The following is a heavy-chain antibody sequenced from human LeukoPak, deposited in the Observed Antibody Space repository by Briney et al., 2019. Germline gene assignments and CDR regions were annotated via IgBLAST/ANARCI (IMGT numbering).Heavy chain of an antibody. CDR1: GGSFSGYY. V-gene: IGHV4-34*01. CDR3: ARELGYYGMDV. Sequence: SETLSLTCAVYGGSFSGYYWSWIRQPPGKGLEWIGEINHRGSTNYNPSLKSRVTISVDTSKNQFSLKLSSVTAADTAVYYCARELGYYGMDVWGQGTTITVSS. CDR2: INHRGST. D-gene: IGHD7-27*01. J-gene: IGHJ6*02.